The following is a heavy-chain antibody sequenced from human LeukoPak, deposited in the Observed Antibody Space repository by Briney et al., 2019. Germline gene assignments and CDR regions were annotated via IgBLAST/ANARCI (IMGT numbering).Heavy chain of an antibody. CDR2: INHSGST. V-gene: IGHV4-34*01. CDR3: ARGRRVAAARNYYFDY. CDR1: GGSFSGYY. J-gene: IGHJ4*02. Sequence: SETLSLTCAVYGGSFSGYYWSWIRQPPGKGLEWIGEINHSGSTNYNPSLKSRVTISVDTSKNQFSLKLSSVTAADTAVYYCARGRRVAAARNYYFDYWGQGTLVTVSS. D-gene: IGHD6-13*01.